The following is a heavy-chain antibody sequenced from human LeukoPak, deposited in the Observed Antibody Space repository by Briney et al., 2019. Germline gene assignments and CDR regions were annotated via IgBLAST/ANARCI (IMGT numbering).Heavy chain of an antibody. CDR3: ARGGVWFGELDNDY. CDR2: IYYSGST. J-gene: IGHJ4*02. D-gene: IGHD3-10*01. V-gene: IGHV4-59*01. CDR1: GGSISSYY. Sequence: PSETLSLTCTVSGGSISSYYWSWIRQPPGKGLEWIGYIYYSGSTNYNPSLKSRVTISVGTSKNQFSLKLSSVTAADTAVYYCARGGVWFGELDNDYWGQGTLVTVSS.